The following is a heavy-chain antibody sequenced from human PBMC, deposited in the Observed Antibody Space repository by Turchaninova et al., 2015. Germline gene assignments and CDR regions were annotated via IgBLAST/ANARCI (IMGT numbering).Heavy chain of an antibody. CDR1: GYSLRSGSY. J-gene: IGHJ5*02. CDR2: MYHSGST. Sequence: QVQLQESGPGLVKPSETLSLTCEVSGYSLRSGSYWGWIRQPPGQGREWIGRMYHSGSTYYNPSLKSRVTISVNTSKNQFSLNLSSVTAADTAVYYCARRAATGLYNWFDPWGQGTLVTVSS. CDR3: ARRAATGLYNWFDP. V-gene: IGHV4-38-2*01. D-gene: IGHD1-1*01.